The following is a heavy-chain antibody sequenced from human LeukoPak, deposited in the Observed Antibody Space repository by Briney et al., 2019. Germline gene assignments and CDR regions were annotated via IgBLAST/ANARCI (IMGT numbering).Heavy chain of an antibody. J-gene: IGHJ3*02. V-gene: IGHV4-4*07. Sequence: PSETLSLTCTVSGGSISSYYWSWIRQPAGKGLEWIGRIYTSGSTNYNPSLKSRATMSVDTSKNQFSLKLSSVTAADTAVYYCARDSPRYCSGGSCYSYMSAFDIWGQGTMVTVSS. CDR1: GGSISSYY. D-gene: IGHD2-15*01. CDR2: IYTSGST. CDR3: ARDSPRYCSGGSCYSYMSAFDI.